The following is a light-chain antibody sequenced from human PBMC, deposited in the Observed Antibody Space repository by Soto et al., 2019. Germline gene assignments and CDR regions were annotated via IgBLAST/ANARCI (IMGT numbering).Light chain of an antibody. CDR3: MQSKQFPLT. V-gene: IGKV2D-29*02. CDR1: QSLLHSDGKTY. J-gene: IGKJ4*01. Sequence: EIVMTQTPLSLSVTPGQPASISCKSSQSLLHSDGKTYLYWYLQKPGQSPQLLIYEAANRFSGVPDRFRVRGSGTDFTLKISRVEAEDVGVYYCMQSKQFPLTFGGGTKVEIK. CDR2: EAA.